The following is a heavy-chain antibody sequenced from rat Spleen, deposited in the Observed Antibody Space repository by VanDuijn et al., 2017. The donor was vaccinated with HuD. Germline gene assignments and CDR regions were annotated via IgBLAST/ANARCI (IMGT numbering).Heavy chain of an antibody. CDR2: ISYDGSST. V-gene: IGHV5-17*01. CDR1: GFTFSDYA. Sequence: EVQLVESGGGLVQPGRSLKLSCAASGFTFSDYAMAWVRQAPKKGLEWVATISYDGSSTYYRDSVKGRFTISRDNAKSTLYLQMDSLRSEDTATYYCARGPNYGGYLNYFDYWGQGVLVTVSS. CDR3: ARGPNYGGYLNYFDY. D-gene: IGHD1-11*01. J-gene: IGHJ2*01.